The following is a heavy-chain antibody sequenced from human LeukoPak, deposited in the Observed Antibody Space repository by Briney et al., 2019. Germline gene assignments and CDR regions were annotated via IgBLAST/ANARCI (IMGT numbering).Heavy chain of an antibody. CDR1: GGTFSSYA. Sequence: ASVKVSCKASGGTFSSYAISWVRQAPGQGLEWMGRIIPIFGIANYAQKFQGRVTITADKSTSTAYMELSSLGSEDTAVYYCARERRYYDSSGYIDYWGQGTLVTVSS. J-gene: IGHJ4*02. V-gene: IGHV1-69*04. CDR2: IIPIFGIA. D-gene: IGHD3-22*01. CDR3: ARERRYYDSSGYIDY.